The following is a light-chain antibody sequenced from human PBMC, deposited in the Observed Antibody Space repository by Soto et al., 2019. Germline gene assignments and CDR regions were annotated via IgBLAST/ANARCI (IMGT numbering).Light chain of an antibody. V-gene: IGLV2-8*01. CDR1: SSDVGAYNY. CDR2: DVS. CDR3: SSYAGSSWV. J-gene: IGLJ3*02. Sequence: QSALTQPPSASGSPGQSVTISCTGTSSDVGAYNYVSWYQQHPGKAPKLMIYDVSKRPSGDPYRFSGSKSGNAASLTVSGLQGEDEADYYCSSYAGSSWVFGGGTKLTVL.